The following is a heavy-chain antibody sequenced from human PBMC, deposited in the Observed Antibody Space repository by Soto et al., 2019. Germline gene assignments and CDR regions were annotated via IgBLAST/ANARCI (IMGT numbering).Heavy chain of an antibody. J-gene: IGHJ6*02. CDR1: GFTVSSNY. CDR3: ARLGYCSSTSCYAGYYYGMDV. Sequence: VQLVESGGGLVQPGGSLRLSCAASGFTVSSNYMSWVRQAPGKGLEWVSVIYSGGSTYYADSVKGRFTISRDNSKNTLYLQMNSLRAEDTAVYYCARLGYCSSTSCYAGYYYGMDVWGQGTTVTVSS. D-gene: IGHD2-2*01. CDR2: IYSGGST. V-gene: IGHV3-66*01.